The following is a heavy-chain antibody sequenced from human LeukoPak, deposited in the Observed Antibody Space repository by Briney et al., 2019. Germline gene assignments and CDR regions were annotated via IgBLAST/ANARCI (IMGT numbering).Heavy chain of an antibody. J-gene: IGHJ4*02. CDR1: GLTFDDHA. D-gene: IGHD1-26*01. CDR3: ARGKWEPLDY. Sequence: GGSLRLSCAASGLTFDDHAMHWVRQAPGQGLQWVSGISWNSGTIAYAGSVKGRFTISRDNAKNSLYLQMNSLRAEDTAVYYCARGKWEPLDYWGQGTLVTVSS. CDR2: ISWNSGTI. V-gene: IGHV3-9*01.